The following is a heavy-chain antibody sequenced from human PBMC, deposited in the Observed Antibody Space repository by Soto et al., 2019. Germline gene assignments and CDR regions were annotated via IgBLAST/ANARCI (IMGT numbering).Heavy chain of an antibody. V-gene: IGHV4-39*01. J-gene: IGHJ4*02. CDR2: IYYSGST. CDR1: GGSISSSSYY. D-gene: IGHD6-13*01. CDR3: ATCIAAAGTYFDY. Sequence: SETLSLTCTVSGGSISSSSYYWGWIRQPPGKGLEWIGSIYYSGSTYYNPSLKSRVTISVDTSKNQFSLKLSSVTAADTAVYYCATCIAAAGTYFDYWGQGTLVTVSS.